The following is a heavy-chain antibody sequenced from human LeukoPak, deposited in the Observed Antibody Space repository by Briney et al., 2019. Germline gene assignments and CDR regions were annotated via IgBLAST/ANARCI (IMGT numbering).Heavy chain of an antibody. Sequence: GGSLRLSCAASGFTFSSYAMHWVRQAPGKGLEWVAVISYDGSNKYYADSVKGRSTISRDNSKNTLYLQMNSLRAEDTAVYYCVSGNGDCWGQGTLVTVS. V-gene: IGHV3-30-3*01. CDR2: ISYDGSNK. D-gene: IGHD5-12*01. J-gene: IGHJ4*02. CDR3: VSGNGDC. CDR1: GFTFSSYA.